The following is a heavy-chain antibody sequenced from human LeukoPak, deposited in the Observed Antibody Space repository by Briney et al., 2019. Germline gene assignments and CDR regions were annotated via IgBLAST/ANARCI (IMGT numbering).Heavy chain of an antibody. CDR2: IYSGGST. Sequence: GGSLRLSCAASGFTVSSNYMSWVRQAPGKGLEWVSVIYSGGSTYYADSVKGRFTISRDNSKNTLYLQMNSLRAEDTAVYYCAKRRIAAAGTGPLDYWGQGTLVTVSS. V-gene: IGHV3-53*05. CDR1: GFTVSSNY. J-gene: IGHJ4*02. CDR3: AKRRIAAAGTGPLDY. D-gene: IGHD6-13*01.